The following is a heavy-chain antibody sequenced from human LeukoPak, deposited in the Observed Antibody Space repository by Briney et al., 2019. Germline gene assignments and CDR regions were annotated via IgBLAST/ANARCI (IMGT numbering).Heavy chain of an antibody. CDR2: ISSSSSTM. CDR1: GFTFSSYS. J-gene: IGHJ4*02. CDR3: ARDKIVGATHFDY. Sequence: PGGSLRLSCAASGFTFSSYSMNWVRQAPGKGLEWVSYISSSSSTMYYADSVKGRFTISRDNAKNSLYLQMNSLRAEDTALYYCARDKIVGATHFDYWGQGTLVTVSS. D-gene: IGHD1-26*01. V-gene: IGHV3-48*01.